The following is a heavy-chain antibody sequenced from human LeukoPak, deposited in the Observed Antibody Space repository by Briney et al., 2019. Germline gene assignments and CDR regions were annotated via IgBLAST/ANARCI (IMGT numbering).Heavy chain of an antibody. J-gene: IGHJ6*03. CDR2: ISWNSGNV. V-gene: IGHV3-9*01. Sequence: PGGSLRLSCVAFGFTFDDYAMHWVRQALGKGLEWVSSISWNSGNVGYGDSVKGRFTISRDNAKNSLYLQMNSLRAEDTALYYCAKDKLTDYYYYYMDVWDKGTTVTVSS. CDR1: GFTFDDYA. D-gene: IGHD4-23*01. CDR3: AKDKLTDYYYYYMDV.